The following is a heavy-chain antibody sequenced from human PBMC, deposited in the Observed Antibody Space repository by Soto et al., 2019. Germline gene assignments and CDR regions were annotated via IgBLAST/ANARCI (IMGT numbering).Heavy chain of an antibody. J-gene: IGHJ5*02. CDR3: ARSSGGNFGIIIEGSNWFDP. D-gene: IGHD3-3*01. Sequence: LSLTCTVSGASVNSGGYYWNWIRQLPGKGLGWIGYIYYSGSSYSNPALQSRLSMSLDTSRSTVYMELSSLRSDDTAIYYCARSSGGNFGIIIEGSNWFDPWGQGALVTVSS. CDR1: GASVNSGGYY. V-gene: IGHV4-31*03. CDR2: IYYSGSS.